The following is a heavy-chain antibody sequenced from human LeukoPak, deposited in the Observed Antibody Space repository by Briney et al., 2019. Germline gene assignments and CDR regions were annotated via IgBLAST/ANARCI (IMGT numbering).Heavy chain of an antibody. D-gene: IGHD4-4*01. CDR1: GGSISSSSYY. CDR3: ATSVTTFRPYGMDV. CDR2: IYYSGST. J-gene: IGHJ6*02. V-gene: IGHV4-39*01. Sequence: RTSETLSLTCTVSGGSISSSSYYWGWIRQPLGKGLEWIGSIYYSGSTYYNPSLKSRVTISVDTSKNQFSLKLSSVTAADTAVYYCATSVTTFRPYGMDVLGQGTTVTVSS.